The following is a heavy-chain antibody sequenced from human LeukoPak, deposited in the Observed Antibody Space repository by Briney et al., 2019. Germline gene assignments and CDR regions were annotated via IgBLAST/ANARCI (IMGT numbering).Heavy chain of an antibody. D-gene: IGHD3-22*01. CDR1: GFTFSRYW. J-gene: IGHJ4*02. V-gene: IGHV3-74*01. Sequence: GGSLRLSCAASGFTFSRYWMHWVRQAPGKGLVWVSRINTDGSSTNYADSVKGRFTISRDNAKNTLYLQMNSLRAEDTAVYYCAKVLSKGGGYYLTDFWGQGTLVTVSS. CDR2: INTDGSST. CDR3: AKVLSKGGGYYLTDF.